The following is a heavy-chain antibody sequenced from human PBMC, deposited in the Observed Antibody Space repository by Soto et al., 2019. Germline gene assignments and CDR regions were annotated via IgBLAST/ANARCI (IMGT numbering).Heavy chain of an antibody. Sequence: GGSLRLSCAASGFTFSSYAMSWVRQAPGKGLEWVSAISGSGGSTYYADSVKGRFTISRDNSKNTLYLQMNSLRAEDTAVYYCAKCPPHYYGDDSAGYYYYMDVWGKGTTVTVSS. J-gene: IGHJ6*03. V-gene: IGHV3-23*01. CDR2: ISGSGGST. D-gene: IGHD4-17*01. CDR1: GFTFSSYA. CDR3: AKCPPHYYGDDSAGYYYYMDV.